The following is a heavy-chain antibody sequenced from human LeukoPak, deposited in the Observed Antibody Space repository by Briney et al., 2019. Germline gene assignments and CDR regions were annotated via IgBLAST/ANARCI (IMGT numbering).Heavy chain of an antibody. CDR3: ARSAVADTLSAYYFEY. J-gene: IGHJ4*02. V-gene: IGHV1-18*04. D-gene: IGHD6-19*01. CDR1: GYTFITND. Sequence: ASVKVSCKASGYTFITNDISWVRQAPRQGLEWMGWISAYNGNTNYAQKLQGRVTMTTDTSTNTAYMELRSLRSDDTAVYYCARSAVADTLSAYYFEYWGQGTLVTVSS. CDR2: ISAYNGNT.